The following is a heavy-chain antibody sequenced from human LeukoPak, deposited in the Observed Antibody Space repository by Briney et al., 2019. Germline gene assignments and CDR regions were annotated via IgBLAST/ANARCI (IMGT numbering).Heavy chain of an antibody. CDR2: INHSGST. D-gene: IGHD2-15*01. CDR3: ARGWGYCSGGNCYFTYFDY. V-gene: IGHV4-34*01. J-gene: IGHJ4*02. CDR1: GGSFSGYY. Sequence: SETLSLTCAVYGGSFSGYYWSWIRQPPGKGLEWIGEINHSGSTNYNPSLKSRVTISIDPSNSQFSLRLRSVTAADTAVYYCARGWGYCSGGNCYFTYFDYWGQGALVTVSS.